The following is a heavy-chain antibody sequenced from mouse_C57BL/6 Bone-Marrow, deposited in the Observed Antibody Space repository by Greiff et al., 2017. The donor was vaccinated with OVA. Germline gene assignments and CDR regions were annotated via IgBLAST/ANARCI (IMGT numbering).Heavy chain of an antibody. D-gene: IGHD2-2*01. CDR2: INPNNGGT. CDR3: ARSERHWLPVFYYYAMDY. CDR1: GYTFTDYY. J-gene: IGHJ4*01. Sequence: EVQLQQSGPELVKPGASVKISCKASGYTFTDYYMNWVKQSHGKSLEWIGDINPNNGGTSYNQKFKGKATLTVDKSSSTAYMELRSLTAEDSAVYYCARSERHWLPVFYYYAMDYWGQGTSVTVSS. V-gene: IGHV1-26*01.